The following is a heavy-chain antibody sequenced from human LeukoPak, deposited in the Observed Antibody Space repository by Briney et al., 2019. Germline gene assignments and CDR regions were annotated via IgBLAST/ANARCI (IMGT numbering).Heavy chain of an antibody. V-gene: IGHV1-69*01. CDR2: IIAIFGTA. D-gene: IGHD6-13*01. J-gene: IGHJ4*02. CDR3: ARDRGYSSSWPIYYFDY. Sequence: ASVKVSCKASGGTFSSYAISWVRQAPRQRLEWMGGIIAIFGTANYAQKFQGRVTITADESTSTAYMELSSLRSEATAVHYCARDRGYSSSWPIYYFDYWGEGTLVTVSS. CDR1: GGTFSSYA.